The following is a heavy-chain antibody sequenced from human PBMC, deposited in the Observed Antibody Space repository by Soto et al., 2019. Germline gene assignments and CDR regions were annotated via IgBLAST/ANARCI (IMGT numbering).Heavy chain of an antibody. CDR2: ILVRGST. J-gene: IGHJ3*02. CDR1: GFTCSSYD. Sequence: GGSLRLSCAASGFTCSSYDMSWVRQAPGKGLEWVSTILVRGSTHYPDSVKGRFTISRDNSENTVFLQMNSLTAGDTAVYYCAKATATGGGAFDICGQGTMVTVSS. V-gene: IGHV3-23*01. CDR3: AKATATGGGAFDI. D-gene: IGHD2-8*02.